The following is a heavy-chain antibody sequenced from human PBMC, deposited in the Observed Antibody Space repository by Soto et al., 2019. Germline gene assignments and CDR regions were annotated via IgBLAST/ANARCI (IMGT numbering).Heavy chain of an antibody. V-gene: IGHV3-30*01. CDR3: VCEIFGVVGSAFDY. J-gene: IGHJ4*02. Sequence: DSVKGRFTISKDSSKNTLYLQMNSLRAEDTAGYYCVCEIFGVVGSAFDYWGQGTQVTVSS. D-gene: IGHD3-3*01.